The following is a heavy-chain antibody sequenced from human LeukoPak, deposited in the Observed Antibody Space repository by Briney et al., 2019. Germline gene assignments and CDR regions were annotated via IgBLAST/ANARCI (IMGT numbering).Heavy chain of an antibody. CDR1: GYSFTSYW. D-gene: IGHD3-22*01. J-gene: IGHJ4*02. CDR2: IFPGDSDT. CDR3: ARRLTYDSRAYYCLDY. V-gene: IGHV5-51*01. Sequence: GESLKISCKGSGYSFTSYWIGWVRQKPGKGREWMGIIFPGDSDTRYSPSFQGQVTISADKSISTAYLQCSSLKASDTAMYYCARRLTYDSRAYYCLDYWGQGTLVTVSS.